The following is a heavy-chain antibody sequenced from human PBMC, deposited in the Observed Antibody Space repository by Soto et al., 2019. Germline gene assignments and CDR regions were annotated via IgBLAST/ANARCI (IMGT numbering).Heavy chain of an antibody. Sequence: GGSLRISCAASGFSFSSLAMSWVRQAPGKGLEWVSSISGSGVDTLYADSVKGRFTISRDNSRNTLYLQVNSLRAEDTAVYYCAKDQTDVTLFDYWGQGTLVTVSS. CDR2: ISGSGVDT. CDR3: AKDQTDVTLFDY. D-gene: IGHD2-21*02. J-gene: IGHJ4*02. V-gene: IGHV3-23*01. CDR1: GFSFSSLA.